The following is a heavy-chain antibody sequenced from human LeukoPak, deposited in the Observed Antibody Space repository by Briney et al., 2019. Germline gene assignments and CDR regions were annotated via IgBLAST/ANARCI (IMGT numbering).Heavy chain of an antibody. D-gene: IGHD5-12*01. J-gene: IGHJ4*02. Sequence: SVRVSCKASGGTFSSYAISWVRQAPGQGLEWMGGIIPIFGTANYAQKFQGRVTITTDESTSTAYMELSSLRSEDTAVYYCARVGVDIVATFMGSFDYWGQGTLVTVSS. CDR1: GGTFSSYA. CDR2: IIPIFGTA. V-gene: IGHV1-69*05. CDR3: ARVGVDIVATFMGSFDY.